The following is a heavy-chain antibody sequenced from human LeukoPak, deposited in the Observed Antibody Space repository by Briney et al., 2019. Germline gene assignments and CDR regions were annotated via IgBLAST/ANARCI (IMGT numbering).Heavy chain of an antibody. CDR1: GGSISSGSYY. D-gene: IGHD3-3*01. V-gene: IGHV4-61*02. J-gene: IGHJ4*02. CDR3: AREESGLRFLEWLPFDY. CDR2: IYTSGST. Sequence: SQTLSLTCTVSGGSISSGSYYWSWIRQPAGKGLEWIGRIYTSGSTNYNPSLKSRVTISVDTSKNQFSLKLSSATAADTAVYYCAREESGLRFLEWLPFDYWGQGTLVTVSS.